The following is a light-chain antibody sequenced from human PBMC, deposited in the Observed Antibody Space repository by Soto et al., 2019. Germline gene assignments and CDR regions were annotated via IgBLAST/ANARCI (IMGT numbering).Light chain of an antibody. CDR2: DVS. CDR3: SSYTSSSTEV. V-gene: IGLV2-14*01. J-gene: IGLJ1*01. Sequence: QSVLTQPASVSGSPGQSITISCTGTSSDVGGYNYASWYQQHPGKAPKLMIYDVSNRPSGVSNRFSGSKSGNTASLTISGLQAEDEADYYCSSYTSSSTEVFGTGTKVTVL. CDR1: SSDVGGYNY.